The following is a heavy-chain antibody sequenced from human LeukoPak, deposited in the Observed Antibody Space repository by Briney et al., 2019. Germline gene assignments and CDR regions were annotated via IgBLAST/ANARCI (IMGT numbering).Heavy chain of an antibody. CDR1: GGSISSYY. V-gene: IGHV4-59*01. CDR2: IYYSGCT. CDR3: ARDRKDSSSWTHYFDY. J-gene: IGHJ4*02. Sequence: SETLSLTCTVSGGSISSYYWSWIRQPPGKGLEWIGYIYYSGCTNYNPSLKSRVTISVDTSKNQFSLKLSSVTAADTAVYYCARDRKDSSSWTHYFDYWGQGTLVTVSS. D-gene: IGHD6-13*01.